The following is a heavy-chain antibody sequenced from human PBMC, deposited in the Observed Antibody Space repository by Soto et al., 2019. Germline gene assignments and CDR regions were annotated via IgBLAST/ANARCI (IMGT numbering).Heavy chain of an antibody. V-gene: IGHV1-8*01. J-gene: IGHJ6*02. D-gene: IGHD3-10*01. Sequence: ASVKVSCKASGYTFTSYDINWVRQATGQGLEWMGWMNPDSGNTGYAQKFQGRVTMTRNTSISTAYMELSSLRSEDTAVYYCAREIGELLSGYYYYYGMDVWGQGTTVTVSS. CDR2: MNPDSGNT. CDR3: AREIGELLSGYYYYYGMDV. CDR1: GYTFTSYD.